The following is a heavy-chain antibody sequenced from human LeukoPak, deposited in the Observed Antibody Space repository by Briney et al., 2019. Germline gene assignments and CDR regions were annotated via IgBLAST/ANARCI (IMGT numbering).Heavy chain of an antibody. V-gene: IGHV3-30*04. J-gene: IGHJ6*02. CDR3: ARDLWPSEQSSGWPRAYYYYGMDV. D-gene: IGHD6-19*01. Sequence: GGSLRLSCAASGFTFSSYAMHWVRQAPGKGLEWVAVISYDGSNKYYADSVKGRFTISRDNSKNTLYLQMNSLRAEDTAVYYCARDLWPSEQSSGWPRAYYYYGMDVWGQGTTVTVSS. CDR2: ISYDGSNK. CDR1: GFTFSSYA.